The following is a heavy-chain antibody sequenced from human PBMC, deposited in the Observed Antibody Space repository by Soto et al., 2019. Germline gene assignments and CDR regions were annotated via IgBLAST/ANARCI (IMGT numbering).Heavy chain of an antibody. CDR2: IDYNGRA. CDR3: ARGPDHSKVGY. J-gene: IGHJ4*02. V-gene: IGHV4-59*02. D-gene: IGHD4-4*01. CDR1: DGSVTGYC. Sequence: QVQLQESGPGLVKPSETLPLTCSVSDGSVTGYCWSWIRQPPGKGLEWIGCIDYNGRAHYNPSLTSRVPTSLDTSNNHFSLKLSSVTTTDTAVYYCARGPDHSKVGYWGQGTLVTVSS.